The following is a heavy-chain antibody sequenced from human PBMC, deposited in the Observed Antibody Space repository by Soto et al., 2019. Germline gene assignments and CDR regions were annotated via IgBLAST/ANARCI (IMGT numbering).Heavy chain of an antibody. CDR3: AHRVLRTVFGLVTTTAIYFDL. J-gene: IGHJ4*02. Sequence: QITLNESGPTVVRPTETLTLTCRFSGFSLTTSGVGVGWIRQSPGKAPEWLALLYWDDDKRYSASLKSRLTITKDTSKNQVVLTVSDLDPTDTATYYCAHRVLRTVFGLVTTTAIYFDLWGQGTPVAVSS. CDR1: GFSLTTSGVG. V-gene: IGHV2-5*02. D-gene: IGHD3-3*01. CDR2: LYWDDDK.